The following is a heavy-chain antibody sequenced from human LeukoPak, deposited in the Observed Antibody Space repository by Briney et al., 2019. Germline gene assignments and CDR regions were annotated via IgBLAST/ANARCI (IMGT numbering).Heavy chain of an antibody. J-gene: IGHJ4*02. Sequence: GGSLRLSCAASGFIFSNYAMHWVRQAPGKGLEWVAVMSYDGSNNYYADSVKGRFTISRDNSKNTLYLQINSLRADDTAVYYCARSIVEVVAASPVDYWGQGTLVTVSS. D-gene: IGHD2-15*01. CDR1: GFIFSNYA. CDR2: MSYDGSNN. V-gene: IGHV3-30-3*01. CDR3: ARSIVEVVAASPVDY.